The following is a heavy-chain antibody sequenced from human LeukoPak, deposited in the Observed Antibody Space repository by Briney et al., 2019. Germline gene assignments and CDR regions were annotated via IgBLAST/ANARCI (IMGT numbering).Heavy chain of an antibody. CDR1: GGTFSSYA. CDR2: IIPIFGTA. J-gene: IGHJ6*03. D-gene: IGHD3-3*01. CDR3: ARSSDYDFWSGYSGVGYYYMDV. V-gene: IGHV1-69*05. Sequence: GASVKVSCKASGGTFSSYAISWVRQAPGQGLEWMGGIIPIFGTANYAQKFQGRVTITTDESTSTAYMELSSLRSEDTAVYYCARSSDYDFWSGYSGVGYYYMDVWGKGTTVTVSS.